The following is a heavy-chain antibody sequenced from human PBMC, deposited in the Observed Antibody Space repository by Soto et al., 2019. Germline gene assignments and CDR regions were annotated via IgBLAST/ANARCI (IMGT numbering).Heavy chain of an antibody. CDR2: IIPIFGTA. V-gene: IGHV1-69*12. CDR3: ARDASRGGYCSGGSCYAFDY. J-gene: IGHJ4*02. D-gene: IGHD2-15*01. CDR1: GGTFSSYA. Sequence: QVQLVQSGAEVKKPGFSVKVSCKASGGTFSSYAISWVRQAPGQGLEWMGGIIPIFGTANYAQKFQGRVTITADESTSTAYMELSSLRSEDTAVYYCARDASRGGYCSGGSCYAFDYWGQGTLVTVSS.